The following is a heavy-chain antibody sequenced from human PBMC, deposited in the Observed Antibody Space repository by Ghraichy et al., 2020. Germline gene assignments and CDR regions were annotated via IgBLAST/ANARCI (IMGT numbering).Heavy chain of an antibody. D-gene: IGHD1-7*01. CDR2: ISYDGSNK. CDR3: ARDYIVFVDIGAYNWNYFNAFDI. V-gene: IGHV3-30*04. J-gene: IGHJ3*02. CDR1: GFTFSSYA. Sequence: GGSLRLSCAASGFTFSSYAMHWVRQAPGKGLEWVAVISYDGSNKYYADSVKGRFTISRDNSKNTLYLQMNSLRAEDTAVYYCARDYIVFVDIGAYNWNYFNAFDIWGQGTMVTVSS.